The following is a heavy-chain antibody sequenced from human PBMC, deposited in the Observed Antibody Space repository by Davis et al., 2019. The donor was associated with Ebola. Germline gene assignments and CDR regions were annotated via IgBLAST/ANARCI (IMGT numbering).Heavy chain of an antibody. CDR1: GGSFSGYY. CDR2: INHSGST. CDR3: ATDKIDFGSGMPYGLDV. J-gene: IGHJ6*02. D-gene: IGHD3-10*01. Sequence: MPGGSLRLSCAVYGGSFSGYYWSWIRQPPGKGLEWIGEINHSGSTNYNPSLKSRVTISVDTSKNQFSLKLSSVTAADTAVYYCATDKIDFGSGMPYGLDVWGQGTTVTVSS. V-gene: IGHV4-34*01.